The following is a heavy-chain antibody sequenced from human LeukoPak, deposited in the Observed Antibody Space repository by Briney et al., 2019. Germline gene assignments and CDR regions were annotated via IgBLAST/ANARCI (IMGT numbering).Heavy chain of an antibody. CDR1: GGTFSSYA. V-gene: IGHV1-69*01. J-gene: IGHJ4*02. CDR3: ARARRGYSSGWTLGY. D-gene: IGHD6-19*01. CDR2: IIPIFGTA. Sequence: SVKVSCKASGGTFSSYAISWVRQAPAQGLEWMGGIIPIFGTANYAQKFQGRVTITADESTSKAYMELSSLRSEDTAVYYCARARRGYSSGWTLGYWGQGTLVTVSS.